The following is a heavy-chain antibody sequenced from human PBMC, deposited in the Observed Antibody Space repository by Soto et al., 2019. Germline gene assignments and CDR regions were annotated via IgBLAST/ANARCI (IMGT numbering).Heavy chain of an antibody. V-gene: IGHV1-69*12. CDR1: GGTFSSYA. J-gene: IGHJ6*02. CDR2: IIPIFGTA. CDR3: ARHPRQNYYYGMDV. Sequence: QVQLVQSGAEVKKPGSSVKVSCMASGGTFSSYAISWVRQAPGQGLEWMGGIIPIFGTANYAQKFQGRVTITADESTSTAYMELSSLRSEDTAVYYCARHPRQNYYYGMDVWGQGTTVTVSS.